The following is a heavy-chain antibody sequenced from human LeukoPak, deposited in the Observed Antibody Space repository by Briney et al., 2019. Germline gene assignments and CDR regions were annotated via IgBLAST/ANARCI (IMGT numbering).Heavy chain of an antibody. J-gene: IGHJ5*02. CDR1: GGSISSGGLY. CDR3: ARVPEPGWFDP. D-gene: IGHD1-14*01. V-gene: IGHV4-31*03. Sequence: PSETLSLTCTASGGSISSGGLYWSWIRQLPGKGLDWIGFIYYSGSTYYNPSLKSRVTISIDTSKNQFSLNLYSVTVVDTAVYYCARVPEPGWFDPWGQGTLVTVSS. CDR2: IYYSGST.